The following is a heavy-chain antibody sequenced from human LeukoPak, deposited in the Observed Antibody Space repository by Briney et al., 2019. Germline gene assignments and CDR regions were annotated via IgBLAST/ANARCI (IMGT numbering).Heavy chain of an antibody. D-gene: IGHD3-3*01. J-gene: IGHJ4*02. V-gene: IGHV4-30-4*01. CDR3: ARGPTIFGVVTLGFDY. Sequence: PSQTLSLTCTVSGGSISSGDYYWSWIRQPPGKGLEWIGYIYYSGSTYYNPSLKSRVTISVDTSKNQFSLKLSSVTAADTAVYYCARGPTIFGVVTLGFDYWGQGTLVTVSS. CDR1: GGSISSGDYY. CDR2: IYYSGST.